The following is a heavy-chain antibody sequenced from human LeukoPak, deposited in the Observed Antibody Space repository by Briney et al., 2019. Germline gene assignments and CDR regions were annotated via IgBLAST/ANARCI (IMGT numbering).Heavy chain of an antibody. CDR3: AREGIAAAGDYYFDY. Sequence: GGSLRLSCAASGFTFSSYSMNWVRQAPGKGLEWVSSISSSSSYIYYADSVKGRFTISRDNSKNTLYLQMNSLRAEDTAVYYCAREGIAAAGDYYFDYWGQGTLVTVSS. CDR2: ISSSSSYI. D-gene: IGHD6-13*01. CDR1: GFTFSSYS. J-gene: IGHJ4*02. V-gene: IGHV3-21*01.